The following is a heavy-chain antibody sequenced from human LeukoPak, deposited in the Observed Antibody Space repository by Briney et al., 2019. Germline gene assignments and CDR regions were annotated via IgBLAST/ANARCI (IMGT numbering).Heavy chain of an antibody. CDR3: GRGTSYAMDV. D-gene: IGHD3-16*01. J-gene: IGHJ6*02. Sequence: GGSLRLSCIASGFTLRSNWMHWVRHAPGKGLVWVSHINKDASSRNYADSVKGRFTISRDNAKNTLYLQMNSLRVEDTAVYYCGRGTSYAMDVWGQGTTVTVSS. CDR2: INKDASSR. CDR1: GFTLRSNW. V-gene: IGHV3-74*01.